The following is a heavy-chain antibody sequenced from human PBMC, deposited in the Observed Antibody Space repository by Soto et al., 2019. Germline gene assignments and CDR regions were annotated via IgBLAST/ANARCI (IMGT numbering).Heavy chain of an antibody. CDR3: ARKRDRDLDY. J-gene: IGHJ4*02. CDR2: ISPSSGST. Sequence: ASVKVSFKASGYTFTVYYMNWLRQAPGQGLEWMGIISPSSGSTINAQKFQGRVTMTRETSTSTVYMELSSLTSEDTAVYYCARKRDRDLDYWGQGTLVTVSS. V-gene: IGHV1-46*01. CDR1: GYTFTVYY.